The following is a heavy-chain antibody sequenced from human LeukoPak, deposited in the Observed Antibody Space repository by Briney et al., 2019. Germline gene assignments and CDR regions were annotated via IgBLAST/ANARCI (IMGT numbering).Heavy chain of an antibody. J-gene: IGHJ4*02. Sequence: RASVKVSCKASGGTFSSYAISWVRQAPGQGLEWMGRIIPIFGIANYAQKFRGRVTITADKSTSTAYMELSSLRSEDTAVYYCARDLGMGCSGGSCYAPFDYWGQGTLVTVSS. CDR3: ARDLGMGCSGGSCYAPFDY. V-gene: IGHV1-69*04. CDR1: GGTFSSYA. D-gene: IGHD2-15*01. CDR2: IIPIFGIA.